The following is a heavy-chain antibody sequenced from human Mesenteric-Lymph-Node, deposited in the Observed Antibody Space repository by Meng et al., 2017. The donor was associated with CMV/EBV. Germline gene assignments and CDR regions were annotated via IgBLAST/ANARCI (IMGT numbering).Heavy chain of an antibody. J-gene: IGHJ6*02. CDR2: TSYDGRNK. V-gene: IGHV3-30*04. Sequence: GESLKISCAASAFTFSSYSMHWVRQAPGKGLEWVAVTSYDGRNKYYADSVRGRFTISRDNAKNSLYLQMNSLRAEDTAVYYCAGVVPAAYYYYGMDVWGQGTTVTVSS. CDR3: AGVVPAAYYYYGMDV. CDR1: AFTFSSYS. D-gene: IGHD2-2*01.